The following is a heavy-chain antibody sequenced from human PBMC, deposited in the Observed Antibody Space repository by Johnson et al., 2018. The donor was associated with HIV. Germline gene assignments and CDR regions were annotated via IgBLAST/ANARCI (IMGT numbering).Heavy chain of an antibody. D-gene: IGHD7-27*01. J-gene: IGHJ3*02. Sequence: VQLVESGGGVVRPGGSLRLSCAAFGFSIDDYAMSWVRQVPGKGLEWVSGINWNGGSTNYAASVKGRFVISRDNARNSLYLQINGLTVEATALYFCARAPTTQYSRLTGDFGAFDIWGQGTMVTVSS. CDR3: ARAPTTQYSRLTGDFGAFDI. CDR1: GFSIDDYA. V-gene: IGHV3-20*04. CDR2: INWNGGST.